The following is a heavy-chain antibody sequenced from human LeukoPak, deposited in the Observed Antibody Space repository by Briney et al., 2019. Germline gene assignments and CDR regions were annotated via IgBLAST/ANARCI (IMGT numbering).Heavy chain of an antibody. CDR1: GEFIINRSYY. V-gene: IGHV4-61*09. CDR3: ARDRGYSFGYFDY. D-gene: IGHD5-12*01. CDR2: IYTSGAT. J-gene: IGHJ4*02. Sequence: PSETLSLTCTVSGEFIINRSYYWSWIRQPAGTQLEWIGHIYTSGATKYNPSLKSRVTISLDTSKNQFSLNVTSVTAADTAVYYCARDRGYSFGYFDYWGQGALVTVSS.